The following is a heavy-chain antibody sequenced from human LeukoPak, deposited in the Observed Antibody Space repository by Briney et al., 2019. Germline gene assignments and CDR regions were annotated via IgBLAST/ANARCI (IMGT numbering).Heavy chain of an antibody. Sequence: GASVKVSCKASGYTFTSYGISWVRQAPGQGLEWMGGIIPIFGTANYAQKFQGRVTITADESTSTAYMELSSLRSEDTAVYYCARDQYCSSTSCYGGNYWGQGTLVTVSS. CDR1: GYTFTSYG. V-gene: IGHV1-69*13. J-gene: IGHJ4*02. D-gene: IGHD2-2*01. CDR2: IIPIFGTA. CDR3: ARDQYCSSTSCYGGNY.